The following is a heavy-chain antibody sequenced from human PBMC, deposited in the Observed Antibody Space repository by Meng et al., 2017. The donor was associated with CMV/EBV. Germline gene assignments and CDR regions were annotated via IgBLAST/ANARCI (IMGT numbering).Heavy chain of an antibody. CDR2: IWYDGSNK. D-gene: IGHD1-26*01. V-gene: IGHV3-33*06. J-gene: IGHJ4*02. CDR3: AKGVGATAFDY. Sequence: CAASGCTFGSYGMHGVRQAPGKGLEWVAVIWYDGSNKYYADSVKGRFTISRDNSKNTLYLQMNSLRAEDTAVYYCAKGVGATAFDYWGQGTLVTVSS. CDR1: GCTFGSYG.